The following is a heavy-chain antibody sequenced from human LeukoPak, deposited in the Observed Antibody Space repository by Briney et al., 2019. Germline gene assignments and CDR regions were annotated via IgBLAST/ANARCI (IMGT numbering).Heavy chain of an antibody. V-gene: IGHV3-53*01. Sequence: GGSLRLSCAASGFTVSSNYMSWVRQAPGKGLEWVSVIYSGGSTYYADSVKGRFTISRDNSKSTLYIQMNSLRAEDTAVYYCARSPGREPRLMRWLQGSPQEYYFDYWGQGTLVTVSS. CDR3: ARSPGREPRLMRWLQGSPQEYYFDY. J-gene: IGHJ4*02. CDR2: IYSGGST. D-gene: IGHD5-24*01. CDR1: GFTVSSNY.